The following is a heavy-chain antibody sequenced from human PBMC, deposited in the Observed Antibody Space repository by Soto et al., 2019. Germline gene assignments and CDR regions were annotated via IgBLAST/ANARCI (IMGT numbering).Heavy chain of an antibody. CDR3: ARDRPKRVLLSVGEGYYSCGMDD. Sequence: QVQLVQSGAEVKKPGASVKVSCKASGYTFTSYGISWVRQAPGQGLEWMGWISAYNGNTNYAQKLQGRVTMTTDTSTSTGYMELRCRRSDDTAVYDCARDRPKRVLLSVGEGYYSCGMDDGGQGTTVTVSS. CDR2: ISAYNGNT. V-gene: IGHV1-18*01. J-gene: IGHJ6*02. CDR1: GYTFTSYG. D-gene: IGHD3-10*01.